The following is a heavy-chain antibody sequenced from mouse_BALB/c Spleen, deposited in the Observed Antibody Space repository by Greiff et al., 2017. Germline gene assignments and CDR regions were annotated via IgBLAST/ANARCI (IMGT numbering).Heavy chain of an antibody. CDR3: ARAGGTRAMDY. CDR2: ISYDGSN. J-gene: IGHJ4*01. V-gene: IGHV3-6*02. CDR1: GYSITSGYY. D-gene: IGHD4-1*01. Sequence: EVQLQESGPGLVKPSQSLSLTCSVTGYSITSGYYWNWIRQFPGNKLEWMGYISYDGSNNYNPSLKNRISITRDTSKNQFFLKLNSVTTEDTATYYCARAGGTRAMDYWGQGTSVTVSS.